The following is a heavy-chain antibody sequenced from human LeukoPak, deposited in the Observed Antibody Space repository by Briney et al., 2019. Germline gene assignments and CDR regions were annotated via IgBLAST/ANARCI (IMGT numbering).Heavy chain of an antibody. CDR1: GGSINNYY. D-gene: IGHD3-10*01. CDR2: IYYSGST. V-gene: IGHV4-59*08. J-gene: IGHJ6*02. Sequence: PSETLSLTCTVSGGSINNYYWSWIRQPPGKGLEWIGYIYYSGSTNYNPSLKSRVTISVDTSKNQFSLKLSSVTAADTAVYYCAGVQMVRGVIIGTDYYYGMDVWGQGTTVTVSS. CDR3: AGVQMVRGVIIGTDYYYGMDV.